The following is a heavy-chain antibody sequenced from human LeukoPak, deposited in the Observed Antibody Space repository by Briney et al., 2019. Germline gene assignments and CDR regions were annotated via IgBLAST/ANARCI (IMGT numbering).Heavy chain of an antibody. Sequence: ASVKVSCKASGYTFPGYDMHWVRQAPGQGLEGMGWINPNSGGTYYAQKFQGRVTMTSDTSIRTAYMELSRLRSDDTAVYYCARDLYGGTSATFDYWGQGTLVTVSS. CDR1: GYTFPGYD. D-gene: IGHD4-23*01. CDR2: INPNSGGT. V-gene: IGHV1-2*02. CDR3: ARDLYGGTSATFDY. J-gene: IGHJ4*02.